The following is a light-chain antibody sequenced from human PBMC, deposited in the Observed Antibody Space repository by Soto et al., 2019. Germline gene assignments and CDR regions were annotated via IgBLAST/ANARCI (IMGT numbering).Light chain of an antibody. CDR3: QSYDGSNHVV. J-gene: IGLJ2*01. V-gene: IGLV6-57*04. CDR1: SGSIVSNY. Sequence: NFMLTQPHSVSESPGKTVTISCTRSSGSIVSNYVQWYQQRPGSAPTTVIYEDNQRPSGVPDRFSGSIDSSFNSASLTISGLKTEDEADYYCQSYDGSNHVVFGGGTKLTVL. CDR2: EDN.